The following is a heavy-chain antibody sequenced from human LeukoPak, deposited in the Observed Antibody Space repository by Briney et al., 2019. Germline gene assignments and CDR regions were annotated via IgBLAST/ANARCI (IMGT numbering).Heavy chain of an antibody. CDR3: ARDLGHCSGGSCYPH. V-gene: IGHV3-21*01. J-gene: IGHJ4*02. D-gene: IGHD2-15*01. Sequence: GGSLRLSCAASGFTFSSYIMNWVRQAPGKGLEWVSSISSSSSYIYYADSVKGRFTISRDNAKNSLYLQMNSLRAEDTAVYYCARDLGHCSGGSCYPHWGQGTLVTVSS. CDR1: GFTFSSYI. CDR2: ISSSSSYI.